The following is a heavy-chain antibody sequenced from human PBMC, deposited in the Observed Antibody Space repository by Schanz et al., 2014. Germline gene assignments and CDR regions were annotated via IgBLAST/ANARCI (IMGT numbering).Heavy chain of an antibody. CDR1: GFSFSSYA. CDR3: AKSDAFDI. Sequence: EVQLLESGGGLVQPGGSLRLSCATSGFSFSSYAINWVRQAPGKGLEWVSAISGSGGSTYYADSVKGRFTISRDNSKNTLYLQMNTLRAEDTAVYYCAKSDAFDIWGQGTLVTVSS. CDR2: ISGSGGST. V-gene: IGHV3-23*01. J-gene: IGHJ3*02.